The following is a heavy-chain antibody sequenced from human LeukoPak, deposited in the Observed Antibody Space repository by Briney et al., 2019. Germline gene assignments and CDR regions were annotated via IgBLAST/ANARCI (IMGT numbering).Heavy chain of an antibody. CDR3: ARETLAVSIDY. J-gene: IGHJ4*02. CDR2: IYTSGST. V-gene: IGHV4-61*02. Sequence: NPSETLSLTCTVSGGSISSGRYYWSWIRQPAGKGLEWIGRIYTSGSTNYNPSLKSRVTISVDTSKNQFSLKLSSVTAADTAVYYCARETLAVSIDYWGQGTLVTVSS. D-gene: IGHD6-19*01. CDR1: GGSISSGRYY.